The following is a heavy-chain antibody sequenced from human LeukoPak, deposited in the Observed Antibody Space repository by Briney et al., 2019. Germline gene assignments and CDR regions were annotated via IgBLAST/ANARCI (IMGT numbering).Heavy chain of an antibody. J-gene: IGHJ4*02. CDR1: GFTFSSYS. Sequence: GGSLRLSCVASGFTFSSYSMHWVRQAPGKGLEWVSAISGSGGSTYYADSVKGRFTISRDNSKNTLYLQMNSLRAEDTAVYYCAKYRSTAGMVRGVIGYWGQGTLVTVSS. D-gene: IGHD3-10*01. CDR3: AKYRSTAGMVRGVIGY. V-gene: IGHV3-23*01. CDR2: ISGSGGST.